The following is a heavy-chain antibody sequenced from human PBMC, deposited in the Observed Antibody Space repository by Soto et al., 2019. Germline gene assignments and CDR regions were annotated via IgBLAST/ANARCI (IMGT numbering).Heavy chain of an antibody. CDR3: AKDHLSSSSFDY. CDR2: INAGNGNT. D-gene: IGHD6-13*01. J-gene: IGHJ4*02. V-gene: IGHV1-3*01. Sequence: ASVKVSCKASGYTFTSYAMHWVRQAPGQRLEWMGWINAGNGNTKYSQKFQGRVTITRDTSASTAYMELSSLRSEDTAVYYCAKDHLSSSSFDYWGQGTLVTVSS. CDR1: GYTFTSYA.